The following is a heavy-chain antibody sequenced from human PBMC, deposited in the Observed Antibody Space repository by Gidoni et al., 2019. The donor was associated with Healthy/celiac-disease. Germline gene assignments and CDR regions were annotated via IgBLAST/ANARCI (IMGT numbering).Heavy chain of an antibody. CDR2: ISSSSSYT. CDR3: ARPNTAMAHEQYSSSWSPPSLIDY. Sequence: QVQLVESGGGLVKPGGSLRLSCAASGFTFSDYYMSWIRQAPGKGLEWVSYISSSSSYTNYADAVKGRFTISRDNAKNSLYLQMNSLRAEDTAVYYCARPNTAMAHEQYSSSWSPPSLIDYWGQGTLVTVSS. D-gene: IGHD6-13*01. CDR1: GFTFSDYY. J-gene: IGHJ4*02. V-gene: IGHV3-11*06.